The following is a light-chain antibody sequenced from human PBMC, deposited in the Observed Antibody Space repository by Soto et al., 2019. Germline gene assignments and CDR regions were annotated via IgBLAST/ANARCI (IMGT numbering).Light chain of an antibody. CDR3: QQYTNWPPWT. CDR1: QSVSSN. V-gene: IGKV3-15*01. Sequence: EIVMTQSPATLSVSPGERATLSCRASQSVSSNLAWYPQKPGQAPRLLIYAASTRATGIPARFSGSGSGAEYTLTISSLQSEDFAVYYCQQYTNWPPWTFGQGTKVGIK. J-gene: IGKJ1*01. CDR2: AAS.